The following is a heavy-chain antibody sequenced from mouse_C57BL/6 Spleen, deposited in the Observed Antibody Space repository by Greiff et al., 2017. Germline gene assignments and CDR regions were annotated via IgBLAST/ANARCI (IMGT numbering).Heavy chain of an antibody. CDR3: TRGQITGKGFDY. V-gene: IGHV5S21*01. J-gene: IGHJ2*01. D-gene: IGHD4-1*01. CDR1: GFTFSSYA. Sequence: EVMLVESGEGLVKPGGSLKLSCAASGFTFSSYAMSWVRQTPEKRLEWVAYISSGGDYIYYADPVKGRFTISRDNARNTLYLQMSSLKSEDTAMYYCTRGQITGKGFDYWGQGTTLTVSS. CDR2: ISSGGDYI.